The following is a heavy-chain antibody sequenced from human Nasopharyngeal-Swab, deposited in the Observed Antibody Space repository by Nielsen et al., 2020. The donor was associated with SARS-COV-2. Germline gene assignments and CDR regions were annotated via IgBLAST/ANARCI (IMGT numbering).Heavy chain of an antibody. Sequence: WIRQPPGKGLEWIGYIYYSGSTYYNPSLKSRVTISVDTSKNQFSLKMSSVTAADTSVYYCARIILSTIFGVVDGFDIWGQGTMVTVSS. D-gene: IGHD3-3*01. CDR2: IYYSGST. J-gene: IGHJ3*02. CDR3: ARIILSTIFGVVDGFDI. V-gene: IGHV4-31*02.